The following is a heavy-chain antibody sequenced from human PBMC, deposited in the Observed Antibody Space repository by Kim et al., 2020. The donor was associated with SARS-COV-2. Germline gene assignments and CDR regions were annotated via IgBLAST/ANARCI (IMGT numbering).Heavy chain of an antibody. D-gene: IGHD3-10*02. CDR3: ARDNECSGVGGD. Sequence: GGSLRLSCTASGFTFSSHAMSWVRQAPGEGLEWVTAISVNGDSTDYADSVKGRFTISRDISKNTLYLQMNRLRAGDTAVYYYARDNECSGVGGDWGQGTLVTVSS. J-gene: IGHJ4*02. V-gene: IGHV3-23*01. CDR2: ISVNGDST. CDR1: GFTFSSHA.